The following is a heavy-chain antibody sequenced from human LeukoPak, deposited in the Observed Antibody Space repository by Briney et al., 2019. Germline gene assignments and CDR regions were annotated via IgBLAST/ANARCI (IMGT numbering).Heavy chain of an antibody. CDR2: IYPGDSDT. V-gene: IGHV5-51*01. D-gene: IGHD4-17*01. J-gene: IGHJ3*02. CDR3: ARRQATVTTGSAFDI. CDR1: GYSFTTYW. Sequence: GESLKISCKGSGYSFTTYWIVWVRQMPGKGLEWMGIIYPGDSDTIYSPSFQGQVTISADKSISTAYLQWSSLKASDTAMYYCARRQATVTTGSAFDIWGQGTMVTVSS.